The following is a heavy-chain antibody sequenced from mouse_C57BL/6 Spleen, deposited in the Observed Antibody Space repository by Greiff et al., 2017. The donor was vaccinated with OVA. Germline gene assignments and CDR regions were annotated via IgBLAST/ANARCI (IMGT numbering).Heavy chain of an antibody. V-gene: IGHV2-2*01. Sequence: VKLVESGPGLVQPSQSLSITCTVSGFSLTSYGVHWVRQSPGKGLEWLGVIWRGGSTDYNAAFISRLSISKDKSKSQVFLKMNSLQADDTAIYYCARDGKRRFAYWGQGTLVTVSA. CDR1: GFSLTSYG. CDR2: IWRGGST. J-gene: IGHJ3*01. CDR3: ARDGKRRFAY. D-gene: IGHD2-1*01.